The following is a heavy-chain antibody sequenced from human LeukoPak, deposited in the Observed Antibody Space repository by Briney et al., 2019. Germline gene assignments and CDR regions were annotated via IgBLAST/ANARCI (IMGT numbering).Heavy chain of an antibody. V-gene: IGHV3-23*01. CDR2: IDSTGAYT. CDR3: AKGSAAGRPYYFGY. D-gene: IGHD6-25*01. Sequence: GGSLRLSCAASGFIFSNYAMSWVRQAPGKGLGWVSAIDSTGAYTWYADSVKGRFTISKDSSKTILYLQMNSLRAEDAAVYFCAKGSAAGRPYYFGYWGQGTLVTVSS. J-gene: IGHJ4*02. CDR1: GFIFSNYA.